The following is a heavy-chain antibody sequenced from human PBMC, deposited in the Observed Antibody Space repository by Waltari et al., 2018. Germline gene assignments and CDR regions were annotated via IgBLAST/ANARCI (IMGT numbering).Heavy chain of an antibody. CDR3: AGPMEIAAAGDY. CDR1: GFTFSSYS. V-gene: IGHV3-21*01. Sequence: EVQLVESGGGLVKPGGSLRLSCAASGFTFSSYSMNWVRQAPGKGLEWVSSISSSSSYIYYADSVKGRFTISRDNAKNSLYLQMNSLRAEDTAVYYCAGPMEIAAAGDYWGQGTLVTVSS. D-gene: IGHD6-13*01. CDR2: ISSSSSYI. J-gene: IGHJ4*02.